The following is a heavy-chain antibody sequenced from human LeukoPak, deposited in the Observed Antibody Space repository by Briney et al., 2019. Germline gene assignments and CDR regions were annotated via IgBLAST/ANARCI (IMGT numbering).Heavy chain of an antibody. J-gene: IGHJ6*02. CDR2: IKSKTGGGTT. CDR1: GFAFSNAW. D-gene: IGHD2-21*02. Sequence: PGGSLRLSCAASGFAFSNAWMSWVRQAPGKGLEWVGRIKSKTGGGTTDYAAPVKGRFTISRDDSKNTLYLQMNSLKTEDTAVYYCTTGRVVTATIYYYYGIDVWGQGTTVTVSS. CDR3: TTGRVVTATIYYYYGIDV. V-gene: IGHV3-15*01.